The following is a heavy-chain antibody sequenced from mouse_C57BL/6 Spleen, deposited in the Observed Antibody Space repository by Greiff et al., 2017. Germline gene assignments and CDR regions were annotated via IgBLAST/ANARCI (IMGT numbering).Heavy chain of an antibody. CDR2: IYPGSGNT. CDR3: ARESYGYLYAMDY. Sequence: VQLQQSGPELVKPGASVKISCKASGYSFTSYYIHWVKQRPGQGLEWIGWIYPGSGNTKYNEKFKGKATLTADTSSSTAYMQLSSLTSEDSAVYYCARESYGYLYAMDYWGQGTSVTVSS. V-gene: IGHV1-66*01. J-gene: IGHJ4*01. D-gene: IGHD2-2*01. CDR1: GYSFTSYY.